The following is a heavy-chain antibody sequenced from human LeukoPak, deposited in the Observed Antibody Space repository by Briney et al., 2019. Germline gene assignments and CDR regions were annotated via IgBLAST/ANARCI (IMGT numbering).Heavy chain of an antibody. CDR3: ARVGPVYCTNGVCSPDAFDI. CDR1: GGSISSYY. CDR2: IYYSGST. D-gene: IGHD2-8*01. V-gene: IGHV4-59*08. J-gene: IGHJ3*02. Sequence: SETLSLTCTVSGGSISSYYWSWIRQPPGKGLEWIGYIYYSGSTYYNPSLKSRVTISVDTSKNQFSLKLSSVTAADTAEYYCARVGPVYCTNGVCSPDAFDIWGQGTMVTVSS.